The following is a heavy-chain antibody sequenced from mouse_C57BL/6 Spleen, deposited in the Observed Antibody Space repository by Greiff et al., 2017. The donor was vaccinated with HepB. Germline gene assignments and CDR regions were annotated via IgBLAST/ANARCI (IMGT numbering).Heavy chain of an antibody. D-gene: IGHD1-1*01. CDR2: ISDGGSYT. J-gene: IGHJ3*01. CDR3: ARDGILRSWFAY. Sequence: EVNVVESGGGLVKPGGSLKLSCAASGFTFSSYAMSWVRQTPEKRLEWVATISDGGSYTYYPDNVKGRFTISRDNAKNNLYLQMSHLKSEDTAMYYCARDGILRSWFAYWGQGTLVTVSA. V-gene: IGHV5-4*01. CDR1: GFTFSSYA.